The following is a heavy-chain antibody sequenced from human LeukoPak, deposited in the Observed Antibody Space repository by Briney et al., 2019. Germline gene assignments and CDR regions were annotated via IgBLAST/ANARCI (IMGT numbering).Heavy chain of an antibody. CDR3: AKVRDSSSWYLDY. CDR2: ISGNAAST. CDR1: GFTFMSYA. D-gene: IGHD6-13*01. Sequence: GGSLRLSCTASGFTFMSYAMNWVRQAPGKGLEWVSSISGNAASTYYADSVKGRFTISRDNSKNTLYLQMNSLRAEGTAVYFCAKVRDSSSWYLDYWGQGTLVTVSS. J-gene: IGHJ4*02. V-gene: IGHV3-23*01.